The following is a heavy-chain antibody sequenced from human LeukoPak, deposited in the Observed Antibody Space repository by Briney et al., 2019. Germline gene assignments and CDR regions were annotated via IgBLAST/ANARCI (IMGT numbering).Heavy chain of an antibody. CDR2: IRYDGSNK. V-gene: IGHV3-30*02. J-gene: IGHJ4*02. CDR1: GFTFSDYY. Sequence: GGSLRLSCGASGFTFSDYYMSWIRQAPGKWLEWVAFIRYDGSNKYYADSVKGRFTISRDNSKNTLYLQMNSLRAEDTAVYYCARRGYDISVFDYWGQGALVTVSS. CDR3: ARRGYDISVFDY. D-gene: IGHD3-22*01.